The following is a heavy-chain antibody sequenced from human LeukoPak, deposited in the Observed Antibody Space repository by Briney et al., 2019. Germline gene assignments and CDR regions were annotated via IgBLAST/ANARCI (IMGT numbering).Heavy chain of an antibody. J-gene: IGHJ4*02. CDR3: GRHGTGNRYGWVVGY. V-gene: IGHV4-39*01. D-gene: IGHD5-24*01. CDR2: VYHSGST. Sequence: SETLSHTCTVSGGSISSSTFYWGWIRQRPGKGLEWIGSVYHSGSTYYTPSLESRVITSVHTSKNQFSLKLRSVIAADTAVYYCGRHGTGNRYGWVVGYWGQGTLVTVSS. CDR1: GGSISSSTFY.